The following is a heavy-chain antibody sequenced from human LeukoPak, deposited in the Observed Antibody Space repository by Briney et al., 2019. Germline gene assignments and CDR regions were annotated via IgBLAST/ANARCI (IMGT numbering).Heavy chain of an antibody. J-gene: IGHJ6*02. CDR3: ARDAGTCSSTSCYSPLYYYGMDV. Sequence: PGISVRLPCAASGFIFSRYGMLWVRQAPGTGLEWVAVIWYDGSNKYYADSVKGRFTISRDNSKNTLYLQMNSLRAEDTAVYYCARDAGTCSSTSCYSPLYYYGMDVWGQGTTVTVSS. CDR2: IWYDGSNK. D-gene: IGHD2-2*02. V-gene: IGHV3-33*01. CDR1: GFIFSRYG.